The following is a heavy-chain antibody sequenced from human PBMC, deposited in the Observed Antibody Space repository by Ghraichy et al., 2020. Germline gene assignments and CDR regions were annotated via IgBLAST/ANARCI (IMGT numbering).Heavy chain of an antibody. J-gene: IGHJ4*02. CDR1: GFTFTSSA. CDR2: IVVGSGNT. V-gene: IGHV1-58*01. Sequence: SVKVSCKASGFTFTSSAVQWVRQARGQRLEWIGWIVVGSGNTNYAQKFQERVTITRDMSTSTAYMELSSLRSEDTAVYYCAAGNYDFWSGYSFNFDYWGQGTLVTVSS. D-gene: IGHD3-3*01. CDR3: AAGNYDFWSGYSFNFDY.